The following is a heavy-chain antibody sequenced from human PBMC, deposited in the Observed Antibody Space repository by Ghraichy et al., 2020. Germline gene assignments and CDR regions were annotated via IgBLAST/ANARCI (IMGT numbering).Heavy chain of an antibody. Sequence: GGSLRLSCAASGFTFSSYAMSWVRQAPGKGLEWVSAISGSGGSTYYADSVKGPFTISRDNSKNTLYVQMNSLRAEDTAVYYCAKGGLEPRGGYYYYYYMDVWGKGTTVTVFS. CDR1: GFTFSSYA. CDR2: ISGSGGST. V-gene: IGHV3-23*01. D-gene: IGHD1-14*01. J-gene: IGHJ6*03. CDR3: AKGGLEPRGGYYYYYYMDV.